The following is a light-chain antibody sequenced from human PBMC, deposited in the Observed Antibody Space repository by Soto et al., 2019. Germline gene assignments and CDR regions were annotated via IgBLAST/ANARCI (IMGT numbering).Light chain of an antibody. CDR2: EVS. V-gene: IGLV2-8*01. J-gene: IGLJ2*01. CDR1: SSDVGGYNY. CDR3: SSYAGSNNFVV. Sequence: QSVLTQPPSASGSPGQSVTISCTGTSSDVGGYNYVSWYQQHPGKAPKLMIYEVSKRPSGVPDRFSGSKSGNKASLTVSGLQAEDETDYYGSSYAGSNNFVVFGGGTKVPVL.